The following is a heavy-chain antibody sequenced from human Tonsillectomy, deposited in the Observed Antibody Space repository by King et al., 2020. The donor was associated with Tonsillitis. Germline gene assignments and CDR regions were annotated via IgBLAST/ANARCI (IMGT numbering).Heavy chain of an antibody. V-gene: IGHV4-39*01. D-gene: IGHD4-17*01. CDR1: GASISSSNYY. J-gene: IGHJ6*03. Sequence: QLQESGPGLVRPSETLSLTCTVSGASISSSNYYWGWFRQPPGKGLEWMGNIFYSGSTYYNPSLKSRVTISVDTSKNQFSLRLSSVTAADTAVYYCARQDDDHGDHLLDYSFMDVWGKGTTVTVSS. CDR3: ARQDDDHGDHLLDYSFMDV. CDR2: IFYSGST.